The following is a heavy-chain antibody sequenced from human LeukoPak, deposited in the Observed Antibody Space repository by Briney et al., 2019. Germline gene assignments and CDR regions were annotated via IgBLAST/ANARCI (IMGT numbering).Heavy chain of an antibody. J-gene: IGHJ4*02. CDR1: GGSISSSNW. Sequence: SETLSLTCAVSGGSISSSNWWSWVRQPPGKGLEWIGEIYHSGSTNYNPSLKSRVTVSVDKSKNQFSLKLSSVTAADTAVYYCATDILTGPTYYWGQGTLVTVSS. V-gene: IGHV4-4*02. CDR2: IYHSGST. CDR3: ATDILTGPTYY. D-gene: IGHD3-9*01.